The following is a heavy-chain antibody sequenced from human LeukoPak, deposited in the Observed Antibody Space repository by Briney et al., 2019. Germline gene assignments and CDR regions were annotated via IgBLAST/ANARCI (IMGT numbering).Heavy chain of an antibody. V-gene: IGHV5-51*01. D-gene: IGHD4-23*01. Sequence: ESLKISCKGSGYSFTTYWIAWVRQMPGKGLGWMGRINPGDSDTTYSPSFQGQVTISADKSISTAYLQWSSLKASDTAMYYCARQGGRGGNSGLWGEILIKNAFDIWGQGTMVTVSS. CDR1: GYSFTTYW. CDR2: INPGDSDT. J-gene: IGHJ3*02. CDR3: ARQGGRGGNSGLWGEILIKNAFDI.